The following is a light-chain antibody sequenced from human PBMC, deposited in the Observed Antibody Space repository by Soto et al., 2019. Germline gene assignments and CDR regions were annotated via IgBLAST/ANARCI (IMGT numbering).Light chain of an antibody. V-gene: IGKV3D-15*01. J-gene: IGKJ1*01. CDR3: QQYNNWPQT. CDR2: GAS. Sequence: EIVMTQSPATLSVSPGERVTLSCRASQSVSINLAWYQQKPGQAPRLLVYGASTRATGIPARFSGSGSGAEFTLTISSLQSEDSAVYYCQQYNNWPQTFGQGTKV. CDR1: QSVSIN.